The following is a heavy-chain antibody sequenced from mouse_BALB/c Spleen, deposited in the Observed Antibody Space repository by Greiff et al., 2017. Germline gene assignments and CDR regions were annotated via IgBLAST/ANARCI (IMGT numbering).Heavy chain of an antibody. D-gene: IGHD2-2*01. J-gene: IGHJ3*01. CDR2: INPYNDGT. CDR3: ARDLYGYDQAWFAY. CDR1: GYTFTSYV. V-gene: IGHV1-14*01. Sequence: VQLKQSGPELVKPGASVKMSCKASGYTFTSYVMHWVKQKPGQGLEWIGYINPYNDGTKYNEKFKGKATLTSDKSSSTAYMELSSLTSEDSAVYYCARDLYGYDQAWFAYWGQGTLVTVSA.